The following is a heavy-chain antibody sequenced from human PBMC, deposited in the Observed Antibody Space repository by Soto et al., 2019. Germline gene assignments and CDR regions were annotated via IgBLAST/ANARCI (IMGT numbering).Heavy chain of an antibody. V-gene: IGHV3-33*01. Sequence: QVQLVESGGGVVQPGRSLRLSCAASGFTFSSYGMHWVRQAPGKGLEWVAVIWYDGSNKYYADSVKGRFTISRDNSKNTLYLQMNSLRAEDTAVYYCARDEGLYGSGSYWPDYWGQGNLVTVSS. CDR3: ARDEGLYGSGSYWPDY. CDR2: IWYDGSNK. J-gene: IGHJ4*02. D-gene: IGHD3-10*01. CDR1: GFTFSSYG.